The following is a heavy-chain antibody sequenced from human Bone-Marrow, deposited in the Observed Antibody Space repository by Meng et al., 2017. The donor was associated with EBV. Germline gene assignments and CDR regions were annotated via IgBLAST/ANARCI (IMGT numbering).Heavy chain of an antibody. J-gene: IGHJ5*02. CDR2: IYSGGST. D-gene: IGHD3-16*01. CDR3: ARGQGGFDP. Sequence: EVQLVESGXXXXXPXGSLRLSCAASGFTVSSNYMSWVRQAPGKGLEWVSVIYSGGSTYYADSVKGRFTISRDNSKNTLYLQMNSLRAEDTAVYYCARGQGGFDPWGQGTLVTVSS. CDR1: GFTVSSNY. V-gene: IGHV3-53*01.